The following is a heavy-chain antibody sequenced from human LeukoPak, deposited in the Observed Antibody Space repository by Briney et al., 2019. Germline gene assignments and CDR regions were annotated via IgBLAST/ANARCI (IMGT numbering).Heavy chain of an antibody. CDR2: IYYSGIT. CDR3: ARGRTTYYSDSTGYYRDAFDI. D-gene: IGHD3-22*01. CDR1: GASITTYY. V-gene: IGHV4-59*01. Sequence: PSETLSLTCTVSGASITTYYWSWIRQPPGKGLEWIGFIYYSGITNYNASLKSRVTISVDTSKNQFSLRLASVTAADTAVYYCARGRTTYYSDSTGYYRDAFDIWGQGTKVTVSS. J-gene: IGHJ3*02.